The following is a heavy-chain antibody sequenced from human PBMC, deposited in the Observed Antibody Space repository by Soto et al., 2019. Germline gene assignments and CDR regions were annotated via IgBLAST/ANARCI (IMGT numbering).Heavy chain of an antibody. D-gene: IGHD6-19*01. CDR1: GFTFSSYA. Sequence: QVQLVESGGGVVQPGRSLRLSCAASGFTFSSYAMHWVRQAPGKGLEWVAVISYDGSNKYYADSVKGRFTISRDNSKNTLYLQMNSLRAEDTAVYYCARVLNQWLVPVDDYYYGMDVWGQGTTVTVSS. CDR2: ISYDGSNK. CDR3: ARVLNQWLVPVDDYYYGMDV. V-gene: IGHV3-30-3*01. J-gene: IGHJ6*02.